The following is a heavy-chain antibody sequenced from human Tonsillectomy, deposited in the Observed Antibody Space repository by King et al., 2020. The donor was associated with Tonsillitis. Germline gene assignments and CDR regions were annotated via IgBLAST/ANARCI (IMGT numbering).Heavy chain of an antibody. CDR3: ARAFAPYYGMDV. Sequence: QLVQSGAEVKKPGASVKVSCKASGYTFTSYYMHWVRQAPGQGLEWMGVINPSGGSTSYAQKFQGRVTMTRDTSTSTVYMELSSLRSEDTAVYYCARAFAPYYGMDVWGQGTTVTVSS. CDR2: INPSGGST. J-gene: IGHJ6*02. CDR1: GYTFTSYY. D-gene: IGHD3-16*01. V-gene: IGHV1-46*01.